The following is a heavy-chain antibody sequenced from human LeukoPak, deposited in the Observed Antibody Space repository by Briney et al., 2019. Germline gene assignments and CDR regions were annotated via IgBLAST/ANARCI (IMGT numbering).Heavy chain of an antibody. CDR2: ISGSGGST. CDR3: APQLAGIAAAVRY. CDR1: GFTFSSYA. V-gene: IGHV3-23*01. D-gene: IGHD6-13*01. Sequence: ARGSLRLSCAASGFTFSSYAMSWVRQAPGKGLERVSAISGSGGSTYYADSVKGRFTISRDNSKNTLYLQMNSLRAEDTAVYYCAPQLAGIAAAVRYWGQGTLVTVSS. J-gene: IGHJ4*02.